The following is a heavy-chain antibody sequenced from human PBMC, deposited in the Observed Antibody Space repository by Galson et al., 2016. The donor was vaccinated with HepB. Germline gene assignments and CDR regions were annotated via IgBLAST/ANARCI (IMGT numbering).Heavy chain of an antibody. J-gene: IGHJ4*02. CDR1: GNYFTTYG. Sequence: SVKVSCKAYGNYFTTYGFTWVRQAPGQGLEWMGWISAYNGNTHSAQKFQDRVTLTRNTFTTTVYLELRSLRLDETAVYYCAAHSGTNSWGRKALDYWGQGTLITVSS. CDR3: AAHSGTNSWGRKALDY. CDR2: ISAYNGNT. D-gene: IGHD1-26*01. V-gene: IGHV1-18*01.